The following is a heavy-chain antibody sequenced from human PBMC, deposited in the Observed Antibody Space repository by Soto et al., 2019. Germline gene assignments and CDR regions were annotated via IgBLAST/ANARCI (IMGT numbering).Heavy chain of an antibody. V-gene: IGHV4-34*01. CDR1: GGSISSYY. CDR2: INHSGST. J-gene: IGHJ4*02. D-gene: IGHD3-3*01. CDR3: ARGRYYDFWSGYSSHFDY. Sequence: SLTSTVAGGSISSYYWSWIRQAPWKGLEWIGEINHSGSTNYNPSLKSRVTISVDTSKNQFSPKLSSVTAADTAVYYCARGRYYDFWSGYSSHFDYWGQGTLVTLSS.